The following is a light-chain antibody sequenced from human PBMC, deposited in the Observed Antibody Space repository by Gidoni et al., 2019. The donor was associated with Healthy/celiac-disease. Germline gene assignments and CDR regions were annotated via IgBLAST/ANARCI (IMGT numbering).Light chain of an antibody. CDR1: SSNIGAGYD. CDR3: QSYDSSLSGIV. Sequence: QSVLTQPPSVSGAPGQRVTISCPGSSSNIGAGYDVHWYQQLPGTAPKLLIYGNSNRPSGVPDRFSGSKSGTSASLAITGLQAEDEADYYCQSYDSSLSGIVFGTGTKVTVL. J-gene: IGLJ1*01. V-gene: IGLV1-40*01. CDR2: GNS.